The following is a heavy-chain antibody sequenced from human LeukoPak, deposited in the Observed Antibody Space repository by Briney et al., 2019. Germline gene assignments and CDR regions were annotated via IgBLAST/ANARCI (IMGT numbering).Heavy chain of an antibody. CDR1: GFTFRSYE. CDR2: ISSSGNTI. CDR3: AREYGDYANWFDP. J-gene: IGHJ5*02. V-gene: IGHV3-48*03. Sequence: GGSLRLPCAASGFTFRSYEMNWVRRAPGKGLEWVSYISSSGNTIYYADSVKGRFTISRDNAKNPLYLQMNSLRAEDTAVYYCAREYGDYANWFDPWGQGTLVTVSS. D-gene: IGHD4-17*01.